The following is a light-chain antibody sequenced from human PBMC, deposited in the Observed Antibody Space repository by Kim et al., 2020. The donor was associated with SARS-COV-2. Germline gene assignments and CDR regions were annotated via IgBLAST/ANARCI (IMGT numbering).Light chain of an antibody. CDR1: QGISSY. V-gene: IGKV1-9*01. Sequence: DIQLTQSPSFLSASVGDRVTITCRASQGISSYLAWYQQKPGKAPDLLIYSTSTLQSGVPSRFSGSRSGTEFTLTISSLQPHDFATYYCQQYYTYPYTFGQGTKLEI. J-gene: IGKJ2*01. CDR3: QQYYTYPYT. CDR2: STS.